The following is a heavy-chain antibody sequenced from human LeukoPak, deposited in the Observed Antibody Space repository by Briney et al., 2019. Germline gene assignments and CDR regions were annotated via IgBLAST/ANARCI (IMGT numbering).Heavy chain of an antibody. D-gene: IGHD3-10*01. Sequence: SGGSLRLSCAASGFTFDDYAMHWVRQAPGKGLEWVSGISWNSGSIGYADSVKGRFTISRDNAKNSLYLQMNSLRAEDTALYYCAKGLWFGEFISPIDYWGQGTLVTVSS. J-gene: IGHJ4*02. CDR1: GFTFDDYA. CDR3: AKGLWFGEFISPIDY. CDR2: ISWNSGSI. V-gene: IGHV3-9*01.